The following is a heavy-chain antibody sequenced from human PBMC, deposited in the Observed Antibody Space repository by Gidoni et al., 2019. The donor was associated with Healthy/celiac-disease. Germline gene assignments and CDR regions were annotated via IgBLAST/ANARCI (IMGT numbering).Heavy chain of an antibody. J-gene: IGHJ4*02. Sequence: QVQLVQSGSEVKKPGSSVTVSCKASGCTFSSYAISWVRQAPGQGLEWMGGIIPILGTANYAQKFQGRVTITADESTSTAYMELSSLRSEDTAVYYCARRRNVVATDLYYFDYWGQGTLVTVSS. D-gene: IGHD5-12*01. CDR2: IIPILGTA. CDR1: GCTFSSYA. CDR3: ARRRNVVATDLYYFDY. V-gene: IGHV1-69*01.